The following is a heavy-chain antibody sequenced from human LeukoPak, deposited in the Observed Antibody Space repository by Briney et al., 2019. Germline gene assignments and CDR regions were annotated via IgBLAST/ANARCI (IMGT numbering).Heavy chain of an antibody. CDR1: GGSISSSSYY. Sequence: KPSETLSLTCTVSGGSISSSSYYWGWLRQPPGKGLEWIGEINHSGSTNYNPSLKSRVTISVDTSKNQFSLKLSSVTAADTAVYYCARGIAGEDYGDYTYAYNWFDPWGQGTLVTVSS. CDR2: INHSGST. D-gene: IGHD4-17*01. J-gene: IGHJ5*02. CDR3: ARGIAGEDYGDYTYAYNWFDP. V-gene: IGHV4-39*07.